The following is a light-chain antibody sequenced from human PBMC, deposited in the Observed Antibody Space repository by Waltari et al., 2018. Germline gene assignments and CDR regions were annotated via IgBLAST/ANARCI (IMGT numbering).Light chain of an antibody. CDR1: QNIGSS. V-gene: IGKV3-15*01. Sequence: EIVMRQSPATLAVSPGDTATLSCRASQNIGSSLAWYPQKPGQAPRHLIYYASTRATGTPARFSGSESGTQFTLTISNLQSEDFAIYYCQQYYNWPPKITFGQGTRLE. CDR3: QQYYNWPPKIT. CDR2: YAS. J-gene: IGKJ5*01.